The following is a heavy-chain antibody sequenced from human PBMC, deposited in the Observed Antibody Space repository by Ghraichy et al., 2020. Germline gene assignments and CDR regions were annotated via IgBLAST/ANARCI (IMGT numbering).Heavy chain of an antibody. V-gene: IGHV4-34*01. CDR1: GGSFSGYY. CDR3: ASRIAARWGTGLFYFDS. CDR2: INQSGRT. J-gene: IGHJ4*02. D-gene: IGHD6-6*01. Sequence: SETLSLTCAVYGGSFSGYYWSWIRQSPGKGLEWIGEINQSGRTNYNPSLKSRATISPDTSKNQFSVKLSSVTAEDTALYYCASRIAARWGTGLFYFDSWGQGSLVTVSS.